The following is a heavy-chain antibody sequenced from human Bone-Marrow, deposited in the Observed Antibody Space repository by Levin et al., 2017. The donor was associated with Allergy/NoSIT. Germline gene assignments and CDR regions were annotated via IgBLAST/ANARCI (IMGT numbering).Heavy chain of an antibody. J-gene: IGHJ4*02. V-gene: IGHV4-59*01. CDR1: GDSISSYY. D-gene: IGHD3-22*01. Sequence: ESLKISCTVSGDSISSYYWSWIRQPPGKGLEWIGYIYYSGSTSYNPSLKSRVTISVDTSKNQFSLKLSSVTAADTAVYYCVRGFYDNTGYYYGFNYWGQGTLVTVSS. CDR3: VRGFYDNTGYYYGFNY. CDR2: IYYSGST.